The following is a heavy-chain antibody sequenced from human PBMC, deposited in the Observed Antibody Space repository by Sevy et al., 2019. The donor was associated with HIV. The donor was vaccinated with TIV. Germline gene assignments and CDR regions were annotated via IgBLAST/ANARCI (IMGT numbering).Heavy chain of an antibody. Sequence: ASVKVACKASGDTFNTYDINWVRQATGQGLEWMGWMSLKSGDTGYALKFQGRLTMTRDTSISTAYMALSRMRSEDSAVDYCAGGGRGDVWIYEYYYYGMDVWGQGTTVTVSS. V-gene: IGHV1-8*02. CDR3: AGGGRGDVWIYEYYYYGMDV. J-gene: IGHJ6*02. CDR2: MSLKSGDT. CDR1: GDTFNTYD. D-gene: IGHD3-3*01.